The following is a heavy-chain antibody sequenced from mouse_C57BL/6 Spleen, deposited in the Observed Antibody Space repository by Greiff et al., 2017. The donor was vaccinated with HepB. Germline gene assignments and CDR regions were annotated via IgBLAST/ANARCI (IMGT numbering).Heavy chain of an antibody. V-gene: IGHV1-61*01. CDR3: GRYDGYRFDY. J-gene: IGHJ3*01. D-gene: IGHD2-3*01. CDR1: GYTFTSYW. CDR2: IYPSDSET. Sequence: QVQLQQPGAELVRPGSSVKLSCKASGYTFTSYWMDWVKQRPGQGLEWIGNIYPSDSETHYNQKFKDKATLTVDKSTSTAYMQLSRLTSEDSAVYYCGRYDGYRFDYWGQGTLVTVSA.